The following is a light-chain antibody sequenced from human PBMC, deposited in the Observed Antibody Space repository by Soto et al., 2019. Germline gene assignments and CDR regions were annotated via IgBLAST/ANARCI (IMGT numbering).Light chain of an antibody. Sequence: EIVLTQSPGTLSFSPGERATLSCRATQTVRSSSAWYQQKPGQAPRLLIYDASNRATGIPARFSGSGSGTDFTLTISSLEPEDFAVYFCQQRINWRSTFGGGTKVDIK. CDR1: QTVRSS. V-gene: IGKV3-11*01. J-gene: IGKJ4*01. CDR2: DAS. CDR3: QQRINWRST.